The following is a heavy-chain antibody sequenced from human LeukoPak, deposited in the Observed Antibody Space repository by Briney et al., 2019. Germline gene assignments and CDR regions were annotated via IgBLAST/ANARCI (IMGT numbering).Heavy chain of an antibody. CDR1: GYTLTGSY. CDR2: INPNSGGT. V-gene: IGHV1-2*06. D-gene: IGHD1-26*01. Sequence: ASVKVSCKTSGYTLTGSYMHWVRQAPGQGLEWMGRINPNSGGTNYAQKFQGRVTMTRDTSISTAYMDLSRLRSDDTAVYYCARGPVDYSGSYWDLDYWGQGTLVTVSS. CDR3: ARGPVDYSGSYWDLDY. J-gene: IGHJ4*02.